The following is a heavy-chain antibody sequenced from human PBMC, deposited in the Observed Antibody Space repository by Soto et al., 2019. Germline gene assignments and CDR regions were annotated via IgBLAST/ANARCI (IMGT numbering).Heavy chain of an antibody. CDR1: GYTFTGYY. D-gene: IGHD5-12*01. Sequence: ASVKVSCKASGYTFTGYYMHWVRQAPGQGLEWMGWINPNSGGTNYAQKFQGWVTMTRDTSIGTAYMELSRLRSDDTAVYYCARGVATPYYFDYWGQGTLVTVSS. CDR3: ARGVATPYYFDY. J-gene: IGHJ4*02. CDR2: INPNSGGT. V-gene: IGHV1-2*04.